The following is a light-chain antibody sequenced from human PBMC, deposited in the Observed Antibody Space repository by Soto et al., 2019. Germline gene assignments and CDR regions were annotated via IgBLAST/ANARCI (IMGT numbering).Light chain of an antibody. CDR1: QSVSSSY. CDR2: GAS. V-gene: IGKV3-15*01. J-gene: IGKJ1*01. Sequence: EILLTQSPGTRSLSPGERATLSCRASQSVSSSYLAWYQQKPGQAPRLLIYGASTRATGIPARFSGSGSGTEFTLTISSLQSEDFAIYYCQQYNNWPWTFGQGTKVDIK. CDR3: QQYNNWPWT.